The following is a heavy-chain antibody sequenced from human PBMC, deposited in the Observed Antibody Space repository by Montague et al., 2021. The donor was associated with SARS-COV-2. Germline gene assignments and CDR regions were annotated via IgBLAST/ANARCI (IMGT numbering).Heavy chain of an antibody. J-gene: IGHJ6*02. V-gene: IGHV3-53*04. D-gene: IGHD3-10*01. CDR3: ARDLTYGSGRSYYYGMDV. CDR2: IYSGGST. Sequence: PRLSCAASGFTVSSNYMSWVRQAPGKGLEWVSVIYSGGSTYYADSVKGRFTISRHNSKNTLYLQMNSLRAEDTAVYYCARDLTYGSGRSYYYGMDVWGQGTTVTVSS. CDR1: GFTVSSNY.